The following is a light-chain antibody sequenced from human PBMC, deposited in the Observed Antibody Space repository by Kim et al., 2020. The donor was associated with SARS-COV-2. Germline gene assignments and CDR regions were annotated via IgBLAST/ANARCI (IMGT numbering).Light chain of an antibody. CDR1: DPNIGTNT. V-gene: IGLV1-44*01. Sequence: VTLSGCGSDPNIGTNTVSWYQQLPGTAPNLDIYNDNRRSSGVPDRFSASKSGNSASLAISGLQSDDEADYYCATTDDSLNGVVFGGGTQLTVL. J-gene: IGLJ3*02. CDR2: NDN. CDR3: ATTDDSLNGVV.